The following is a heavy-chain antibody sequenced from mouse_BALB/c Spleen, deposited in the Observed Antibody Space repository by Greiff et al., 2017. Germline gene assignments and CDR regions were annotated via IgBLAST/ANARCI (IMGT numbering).Heavy chain of an antibody. D-gene: IGHD1-1*01. J-gene: IGHJ1*01. V-gene: IGHV3-8*02. CDR3: ARGGSSYLYWDFDV. CDR1: GYSFTSGY. CDR2: ISYSGST. Sequence: EVKLVESGPSLVKPSQTLSLTCSVSGYSFTSGYWNWIRKFPGNKLEYMGYISYSGSTYYNPSLKSRISITRDTSKNQYYLQLNSVTTEDTATYYCARGGSSYLYWDFDVWGAGTTVTVSS.